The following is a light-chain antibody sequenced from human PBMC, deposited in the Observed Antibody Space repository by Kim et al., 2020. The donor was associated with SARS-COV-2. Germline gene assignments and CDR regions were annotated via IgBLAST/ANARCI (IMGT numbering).Light chain of an antibody. CDR1: SSNLGAGYD. J-gene: IGLJ2*01. Sequence: VTISGTGSSSNLGAGYDVHWYQQLPGTAPKVVIYGNSNRPSGVPDRFSGSKSGTSASLAIAGLQAEDEADYYCQAYDRSLGGHVLFGGGTKVTVL. V-gene: IGLV1-40*01. CDR3: QAYDRSLGGHVL. CDR2: GNS.